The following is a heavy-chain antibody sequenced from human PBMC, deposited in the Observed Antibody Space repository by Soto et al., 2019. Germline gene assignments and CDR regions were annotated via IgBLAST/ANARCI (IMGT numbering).Heavy chain of an antibody. D-gene: IGHD1-1*01. Sequence: GGSLRLSCAASRFTFSSYYIHWVRQAPGKGLEWMAVISHDGTKQYYAESVKGRFAISIDNAQNTLNQQMNSLRLDDKAIYYCTRDSAVNYNWQKTSPLTDYWGQRNLVTVAS. CDR3: TRDSAVNYNWQKTSPLTDY. J-gene: IGHJ4*02. V-gene: IGHV3-30*09. CDR1: RFTFSSYY. CDR2: ISHDGTKQ.